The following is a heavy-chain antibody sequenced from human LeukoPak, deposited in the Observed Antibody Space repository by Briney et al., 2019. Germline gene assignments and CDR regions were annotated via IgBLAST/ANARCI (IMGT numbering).Heavy chain of an antibody. V-gene: IGHV1-69*05. CDR3: ASPGPAYGGKVGNYYYMDV. J-gene: IGHJ6*03. CDR2: IIPIFGTA. CDR1: GGTFSSYA. Sequence: ASVKVSCKASGGTFSSYAISWVRQAPGQGLEWMGGIIPIFGTANYAQKFQGRVTITTDESTSTAYMELSSLRSEDTAVYYCASPGPAYGGKVGNYYYMDVWGKGTTVTVSS. D-gene: IGHD4-23*01.